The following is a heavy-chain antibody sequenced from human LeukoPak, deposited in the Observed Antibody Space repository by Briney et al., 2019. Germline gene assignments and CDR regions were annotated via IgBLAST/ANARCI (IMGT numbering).Heavy chain of an antibody. Sequence: PGGSLRLSCAASGFTFSSYAMSWVRQAPGKGLEWVPAISGSGGSTYYADSVKGRFTISRDNSKNTLYLQMNSLRAEDTAVYYCAKRLYDSWAFDIWGQGTMVTVSS. V-gene: IGHV3-23*01. J-gene: IGHJ3*02. D-gene: IGHD3-22*01. CDR3: AKRLYDSWAFDI. CDR1: GFTFSSYA. CDR2: ISGSGGST.